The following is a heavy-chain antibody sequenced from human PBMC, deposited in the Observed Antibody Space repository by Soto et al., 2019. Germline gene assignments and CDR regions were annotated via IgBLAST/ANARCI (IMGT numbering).Heavy chain of an antibody. D-gene: IGHD3-3*01. CDR1: GGSISSYY. J-gene: IGHJ5*02. CDR2: IYYSGST. V-gene: IGHV4-59*01. CDR3: ARGSDFWSGLNNWFDP. Sequence: LSLTCTVSGGSISSYYWSWIRQPPGKGLEWIGYIYYSGSTNYNPSLKSRVTISVDTSKNQFSLKLSSVTAADTAVYYCARGSDFWSGLNNWFDPWGQGTLVTVSS.